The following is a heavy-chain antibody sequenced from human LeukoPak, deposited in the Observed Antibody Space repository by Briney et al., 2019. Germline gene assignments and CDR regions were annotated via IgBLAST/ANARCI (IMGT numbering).Heavy chain of an antibody. CDR1: GFTFSSYG. Sequence: GGSLRLSCAASGFTFSSYGMSWVRQAPGKGLEWVSGISGSGGSTYYADSVKGRFTISRDNSKNAKNTLYLQMNSLRAEDTAVYYCAKEAVYSSGWEDYWGQGTLVTVSS. CDR2: ISGSGGST. J-gene: IGHJ4*02. CDR3: AKEAVYSSGWEDY. D-gene: IGHD6-19*01. V-gene: IGHV3-23*01.